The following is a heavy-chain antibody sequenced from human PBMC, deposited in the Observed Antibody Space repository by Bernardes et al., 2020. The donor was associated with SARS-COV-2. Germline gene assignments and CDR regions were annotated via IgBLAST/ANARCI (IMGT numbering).Heavy chain of an antibody. J-gene: IGHJ5*02. CDR1: GYSFSAYY. Sequence: ASVKVSCEASGYSFSAYYMHWVRQAPGKGLEWMGGFDPEDGETIYAQKFQGRVTMTEDTSTDTAYMELSSLRSEDTAVYYCATAPPTVYCTGGVCYRGNWFDPWGQGTLVTVSS. CDR2: FDPEDGET. CDR3: ATAPPTVYCTGGVCYRGNWFDP. D-gene: IGHD2-8*02. V-gene: IGHV1-24*01.